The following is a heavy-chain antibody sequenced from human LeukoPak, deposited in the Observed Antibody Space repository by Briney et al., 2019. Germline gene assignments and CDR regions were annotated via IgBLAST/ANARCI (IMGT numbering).Heavy chain of an antibody. Sequence: PGGSLRLSCAASGFTFSSCWMHWVRQTPGKGLVWVSRINNDGSGTSYADSVKDRFTISRDNAKNILFLQMNSLRAEDTAVYYCVRGGGCSGSSMRYGTDAWGQGTTVTVSS. J-gene: IGHJ6*02. CDR2: INNDGSGT. D-gene: IGHD6-19*01. V-gene: IGHV3-74*01. CDR1: GFTFSSCW. CDR3: VRGGGCSGSSMRYGTDA.